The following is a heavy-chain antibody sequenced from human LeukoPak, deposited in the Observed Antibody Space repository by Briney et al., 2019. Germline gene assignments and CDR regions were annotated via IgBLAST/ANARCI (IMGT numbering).Heavy chain of an antibody. V-gene: IGHV1-18*01. Sequence: GASVKVSCKASGYTFTSYGISWVRQAPGQGLEWMGWISAYNGNTNYAQKLQGRVTMTTDTSTSTANMELRSLRSDDTAVYYCARHLDYSNYAPFDYWGQGTLVTVSS. J-gene: IGHJ4*02. CDR3: ARHLDYSNYAPFDY. D-gene: IGHD4-11*01. CDR1: GYTFTSYG. CDR2: ISAYNGNT.